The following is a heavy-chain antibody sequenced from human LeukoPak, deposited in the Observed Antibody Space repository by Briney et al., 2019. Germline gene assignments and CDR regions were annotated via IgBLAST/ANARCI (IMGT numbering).Heavy chain of an antibody. V-gene: IGHV3-7*03. Sequence: GGSLRLSCAASGFTFSSYWMSWVRQAPGKGLEWVANIKQDGSEQYYVDSVKGRFTISRDNSKNTLYLQMNSLRAEDTALYYCAKLEGYCSSSTCHGNWYFDRWGRGTLVTVSS. D-gene: IGHD2-2*01. CDR1: GFTFSSYW. J-gene: IGHJ2*01. CDR2: IKQDGSEQ. CDR3: AKLEGYCSSSTCHGNWYFDR.